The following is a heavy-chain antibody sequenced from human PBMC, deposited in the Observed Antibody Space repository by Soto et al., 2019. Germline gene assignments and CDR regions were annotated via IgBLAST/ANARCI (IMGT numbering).Heavy chain of an antibody. D-gene: IGHD2-8*02. Sequence: EVQLVESGGGLVQPGGSLRLSGEASGFTLSSFWIHWFRQAPGKGPVWVSRINSDGSNTRYADSVKGRFTISRDNAKNTLYLQMNSLRVEDTAVYYCARDLVAKDAFDVWGQGTMVTVSS. CDR3: ARDLVAKDAFDV. V-gene: IGHV3-74*01. CDR2: INSDGSNT. J-gene: IGHJ3*01. CDR1: GFTLSSFW.